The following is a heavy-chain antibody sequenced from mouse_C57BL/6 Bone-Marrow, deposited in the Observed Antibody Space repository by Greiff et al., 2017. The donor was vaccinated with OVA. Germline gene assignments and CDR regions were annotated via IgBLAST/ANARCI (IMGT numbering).Heavy chain of an antibody. V-gene: IGHV10-1*01. CDR2: IRSKSNNYAT. D-gene: IGHD2-2*01. CDR1: GFSFNTYA. J-gene: IGHJ3*01. Sequence: EVMLVESGGGLVQPKGSLKLSCAASGFSFNTYAMNWVRQAPGKGLEWVARIRSKSNNYATYYADSVKDRFTISRDDSESMLYLQMNNLKTEDTARYYCVRHEGGYFAYWGQGTLVTVSA. CDR3: VRHEGGYFAY.